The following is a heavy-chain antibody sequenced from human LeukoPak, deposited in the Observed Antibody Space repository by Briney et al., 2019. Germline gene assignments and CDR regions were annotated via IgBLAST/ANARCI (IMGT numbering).Heavy chain of an antibody. CDR1: GFTFSTYW. D-gene: IGHD6-19*01. V-gene: IGHV3-74*01. CDR2: INSDGSST. CDR3: ARGHSSGGGWYFDL. J-gene: IGHJ2*01. Sequence: PGGSLRLSCAASGFTFSTYWMRWVRQAPGKGLVWVSRINSDGSSTSYADSVKGRFTISRDNAKNTLYLQMNSLRAEDTAVYYCARGHSSGGGWYFDLWGRGTLVTVSS.